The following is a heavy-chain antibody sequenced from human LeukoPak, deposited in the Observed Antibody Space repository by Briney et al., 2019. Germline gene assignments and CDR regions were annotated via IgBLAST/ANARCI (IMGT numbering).Heavy chain of an antibody. CDR1: GGSISSSSYY. D-gene: IGHD2-2*01. CDR2: IYYSGST. CDR3: ARDILGYCSSTSCYVP. Sequence: SETLSLTCTVSGGSISSSSYYWGWIRQPPGKGLEWIGSIYYSGSTYYNPSLKSRVTISVDTSKNQFSLKLSSVTAADTAVYYCARDILGYCSSTSCYVPWGQGTLVTVSS. V-gene: IGHV4-39*07. J-gene: IGHJ5*02.